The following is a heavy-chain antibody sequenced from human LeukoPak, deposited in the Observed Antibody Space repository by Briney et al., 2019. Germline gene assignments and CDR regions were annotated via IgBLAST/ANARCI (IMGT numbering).Heavy chain of an antibody. V-gene: IGHV3-9*01. CDR3: ARETVSYSNSEGYFDY. CDR2: ISWNSGSI. J-gene: IGHJ4*02. Sequence: GGSLRLSCAASGFTFDDYAMDWVRQAPGNGLEWVSGISWNSGSIGYADSVKGRFTISRDNSKNTLYLQMNSLRAEDTAVYYCARETVSYSNSEGYFDYWGQGTLVTVSS. CDR1: GFTFDDYA. D-gene: IGHD6-6*01.